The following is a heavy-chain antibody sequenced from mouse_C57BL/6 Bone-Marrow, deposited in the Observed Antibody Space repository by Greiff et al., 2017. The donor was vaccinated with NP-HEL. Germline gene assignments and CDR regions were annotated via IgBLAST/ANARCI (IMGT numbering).Heavy chain of an antibody. J-gene: IGHJ3*01. CDR1: GYTFTSYG. CDR3: RRQEGY. CDR2: IYPRSGNT. Sequence: VQLQESGAELARPGASVKLSCKASGYTFTSYGISWVKQRTGQGLEWIGEIYPRSGNTYYNEKFKGKATLTADKSSSTAYMELRSLTSEDSAVYFCRRQEGYWGQGTLVTVTA. V-gene: IGHV1-81*01. D-gene: IGHD3-2*01.